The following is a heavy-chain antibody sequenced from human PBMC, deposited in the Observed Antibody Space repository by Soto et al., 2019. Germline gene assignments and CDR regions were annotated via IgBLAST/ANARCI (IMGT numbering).Heavy chain of an antibody. CDR3: ARGLAVAYFPPLL. V-gene: IGHV1-46*01. CDR1: GYTFTSYY. Sequence: ASVKVSCKASGYTFTSYYMHWVRQAPGQGLEWMGIINPGGGRTSYAQNLHGRVTINRDTSTSTVYMELSSLRSEDTAVYYCARGLAVAYFPPLLWGQGTLVTVSS. J-gene: IGHJ4*02. D-gene: IGHD6-19*01. CDR2: INPGGGRT.